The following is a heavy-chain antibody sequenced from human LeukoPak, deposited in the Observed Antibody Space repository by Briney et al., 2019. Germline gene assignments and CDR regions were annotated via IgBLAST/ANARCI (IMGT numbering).Heavy chain of an antibody. Sequence: PGGSLRLSCAASGFTFSSYGMHWVRQAPGKGLEWVAVISYDGSNKYYADSVKGRFTISRDNSKNTLYLQMSSLRAEDTAVYYCAKKSPDYNWFDPWGQGTLVTVSS. CDR2: ISYDGSNK. V-gene: IGHV3-30*18. D-gene: IGHD4/OR15-4a*01. CDR1: GFTFSSYG. CDR3: AKKSPDYNWFDP. J-gene: IGHJ5*02.